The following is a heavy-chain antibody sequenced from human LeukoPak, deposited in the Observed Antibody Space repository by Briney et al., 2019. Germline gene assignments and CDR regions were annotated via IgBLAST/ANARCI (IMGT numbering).Heavy chain of an antibody. V-gene: IGHV3-33*01. CDR3: ARGIAAPLLFDY. Sequence: PGGSLRLSCAASGFTFSSYGMHWVRQAPGKGLEWVAVIWYDGSNKYYADSVKGRFTISRDNSKNTLYLQMNSLRAEDTAVYYCARGIAAPLLFDYWGQGTLVTVSS. CDR1: GFTFSSYG. J-gene: IGHJ4*02. D-gene: IGHD6-13*01. CDR2: IWYDGSNK.